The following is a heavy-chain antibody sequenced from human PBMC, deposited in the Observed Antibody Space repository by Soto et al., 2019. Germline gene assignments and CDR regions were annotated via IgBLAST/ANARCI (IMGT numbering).Heavy chain of an antibody. D-gene: IGHD2-21*02. J-gene: IGHJ4*02. CDR2: IYYSGST. CDR1: GGSVSSGSYY. CDR3: ARGRDDCGGDCYSFFY. Sequence: SETLSLTCTVSGGSVSSGSYYWSWIRQPPGKGLEWIGYIYYSGSTNYNPSLKSRVTISVDTSKNQFSLKLSSVTAADTAVYYCARGRDDCGGDCYSFFYWGQGTLVTVSS. V-gene: IGHV4-61*01.